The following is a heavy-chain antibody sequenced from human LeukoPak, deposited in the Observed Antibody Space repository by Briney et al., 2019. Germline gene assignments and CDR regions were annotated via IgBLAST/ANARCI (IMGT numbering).Heavy chain of an antibody. CDR1: GGSFSGYY. J-gene: IGHJ6*03. Sequence: SETLSLTCAVYGGSFSGYYWSWIRQPPGKGLEWIGEINHSGSTNYNRSLKSRVTISVDTSKNQFSLKLSSVTAADTAVYYCAKIIARAHYYYYMDVWGKGTTVTVPS. CDR3: AKIIARAHYYYYMDV. D-gene: IGHD2-15*01. V-gene: IGHV4-34*01. CDR2: INHSGST.